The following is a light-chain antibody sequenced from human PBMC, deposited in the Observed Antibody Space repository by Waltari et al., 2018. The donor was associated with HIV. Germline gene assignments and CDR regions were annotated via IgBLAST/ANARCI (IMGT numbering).Light chain of an antibody. J-gene: IGLJ3*02. Sequence: QSVLTQPPSPSGTPGQRVALSCSGSSSNIGSNYVFWYQQLPGTAPKVLIYRSNQRPSGVPDRFSGSKSGTSASLAISALRSEDEADYYCATWDDSLSGPVFGGGTKLTVL. CDR3: ATWDDSLSGPV. CDR2: RSN. V-gene: IGLV1-47*01. CDR1: SSNIGSNY.